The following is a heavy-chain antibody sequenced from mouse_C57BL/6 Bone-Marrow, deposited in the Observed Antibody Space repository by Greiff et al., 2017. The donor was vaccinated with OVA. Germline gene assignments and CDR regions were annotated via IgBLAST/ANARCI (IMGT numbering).Heavy chain of an antibody. V-gene: IGHV3-6*01. CDR2: ISYDGST. J-gene: IGHJ4*01. CDR3: ARDHKYAMGY. CDR1: GYSITSGYY. Sequence: EVKLMESGPGLVKPSPSLSLTCSVTGYSITSGYYWNWIRQFPGNKLEWMGYISYDGSTNYNPYLKNRISITRDTSNNQFFLKLSSVTTEDTATYCCARDHKYAMGYWGQGTSVTGSS. D-gene: IGHD6-1*01.